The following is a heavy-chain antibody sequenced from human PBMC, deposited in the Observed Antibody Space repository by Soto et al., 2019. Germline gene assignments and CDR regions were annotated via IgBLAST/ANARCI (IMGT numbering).Heavy chain of an antibody. Sequence: ASVKVSCKASEYSFTGYYMHWVRQAPGQGLEWVGWINPISGGIHYAQKFQGRVTVTRDTSTGTAYMELSSLRSDDTAMYYCARDNQCDTETTKTALYLWGKGTMVTVSS. V-gene: IGHV1-2*02. CDR2: INPISGGI. J-gene: IGHJ3*01. CDR3: ARDNQCDTETTKTALYL. D-gene: IGHD4-4*01. CDR1: EYSFTGYY.